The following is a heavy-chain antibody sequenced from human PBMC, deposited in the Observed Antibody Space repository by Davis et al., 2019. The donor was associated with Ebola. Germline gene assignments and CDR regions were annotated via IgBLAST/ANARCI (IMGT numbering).Heavy chain of an antibody. J-gene: IGHJ6*02. CDR3: ARDARLVPHYYYGMDV. CDR1: RGSISSYY. D-gene: IGHD3-9*01. CDR2: IYTSGST. V-gene: IGHV4-4*07. Sequence: SETLSLTCTVSRGSISSYYWSWIRQPAGKGLEWIGRIYTSGSTNYNPSLKSRVTMSVDTSKNQFSLKLSSVTAADTAVYYCARDARLVPHYYYGMDVWGQGTTVTVSS.